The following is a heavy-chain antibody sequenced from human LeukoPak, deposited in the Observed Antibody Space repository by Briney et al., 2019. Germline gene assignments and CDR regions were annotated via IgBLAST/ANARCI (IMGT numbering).Heavy chain of an antibody. D-gene: IGHD3-10*01. CDR2: IYYSGST. CDR1: GGSISSSSYY. CDR3: ARSGNVYYGMDV. J-gene: IGHJ6*02. V-gene: IGHV4-39*07. Sequence: PSETLSLTCTVSGGSISSSSYYWGWIRQPPGKGLEWIGSIYYSGSTYYNPSLKSRVTISVDTSKNQFSLKLSSVNAADTAIYYCARSGNVYYGMDVWGQGTTVTVSS.